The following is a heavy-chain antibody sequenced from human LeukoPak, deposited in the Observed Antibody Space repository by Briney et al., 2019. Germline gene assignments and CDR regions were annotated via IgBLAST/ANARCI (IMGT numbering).Heavy chain of an antibody. Sequence: ASVKVSCKASGGTFSSYAISWVRQAPGQGLEWMGGIIPILGIANYAQKFQGRVTITADKSTSTAYMELSSLRSEDTAVYYCANVLRFLEWGGDAFDIWGQGTMVTVSS. CDR1: GGTFSSYA. CDR3: ANVLRFLEWGGDAFDI. J-gene: IGHJ3*02. D-gene: IGHD3-3*01. V-gene: IGHV1-69*10. CDR2: IIPILGIA.